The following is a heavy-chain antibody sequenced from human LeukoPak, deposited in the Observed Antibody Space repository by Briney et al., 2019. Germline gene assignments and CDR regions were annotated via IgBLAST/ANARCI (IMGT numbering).Heavy chain of an antibody. J-gene: IGHJ6*03. CDR3: ASGYTYYYYYMDV. CDR2: INSDGSST. D-gene: IGHD5-12*01. V-gene: IGHV3-74*01. CDR1: GFTFSSYW. Sequence: GGSLRLSCAASGFTFSSYWMHWVRHAPGKGLVWVSRINSDGSSTSYADSVKGRFTISRDNAKNTLYLQMNSLRAEDTAVYYCASGYTYYYYYMDVWGKGTTVTVSS.